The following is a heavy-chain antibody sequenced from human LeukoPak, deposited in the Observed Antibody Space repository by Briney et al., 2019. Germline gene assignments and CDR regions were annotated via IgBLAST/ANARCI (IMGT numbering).Heavy chain of an antibody. CDR3: AKETEAFDI. J-gene: IGHJ3*02. V-gene: IGHV3-30-3*01. Sequence: PGGSLRLSCAASGFTFRSYAMHWVRQAPGKGLEWVAVISYDGSNKYYADSVKGRFTISRDNSKNTLYLQMNSLRAEDTAVYYCAKETEAFDIWGQGTMVTVSS. CDR1: GFTFRSYA. CDR2: ISYDGSNK.